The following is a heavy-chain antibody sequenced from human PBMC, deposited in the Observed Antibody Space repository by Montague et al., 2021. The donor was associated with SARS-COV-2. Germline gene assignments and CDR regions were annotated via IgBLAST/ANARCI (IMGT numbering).Heavy chain of an antibody. Sequence: SLRLSCAASGFTFSSYEVNWVRQAPGKGLEWVSYISSSGSTLYHADSVRGRFTISRDNARDSVYLQMNSLRAEDTAVYYCAREEDSYGSGTLDYWGQGTLVAVSS. CDR2: ISSSGSTL. CDR1: GFTFSSYE. CDR3: AREEDSYGSGTLDY. V-gene: IGHV3-48*03. D-gene: IGHD3-10*01. J-gene: IGHJ4*02.